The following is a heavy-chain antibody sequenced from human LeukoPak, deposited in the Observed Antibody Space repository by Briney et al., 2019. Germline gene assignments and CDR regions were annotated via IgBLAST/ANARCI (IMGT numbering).Heavy chain of an antibody. V-gene: IGHV3-66*01. CDR3: AKDPLSYYDSSGYRYFDY. CDR2: IYSGGST. D-gene: IGHD3-22*01. CDR1: GFTVSSNY. J-gene: IGHJ4*02. Sequence: PGGSLRLSCAASGFTVSSNYMSWVRQAPGKGLEWVSVIYSGGSTYYADSVKGRFTISRDHSKNTLYLQMNRLRAEDTAVYFCAKDPLSYYDSSGYRYFDYWGQGTLVTVSS.